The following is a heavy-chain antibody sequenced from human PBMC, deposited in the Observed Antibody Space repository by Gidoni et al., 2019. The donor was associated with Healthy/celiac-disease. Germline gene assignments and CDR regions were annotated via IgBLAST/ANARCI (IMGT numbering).Heavy chain of an antibody. V-gene: IGHV3-33*01. CDR3: ARVNAMVRGVPYYYYYYGMDV. CDR2: IWYDGSNK. D-gene: IGHD3-10*01. J-gene: IGHJ6*02. Sequence: QWGAVIWYDGSNKYYADSVKGRFTISRDNSKNTLYLQMNSLRAEDTAVYYCARVNAMVRGVPYYYYYYGMDVWGQGTTVTVSS.